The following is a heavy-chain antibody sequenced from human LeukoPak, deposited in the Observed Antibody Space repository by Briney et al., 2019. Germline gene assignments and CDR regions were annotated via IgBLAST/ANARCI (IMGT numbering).Heavy chain of an antibody. V-gene: IGHV4-4*07. Sequence: SETLSLTCTVSGGSISSYYWSWIRQPAGKGLEWIGRIYTSGSTNYNRSLKSRVTISVDKSKNQFSLKLSSVTAADTAVYYCARDRRTTGTTGWFDPWGQGTLVTVSS. D-gene: IGHD1-1*01. CDR1: GGSISSYY. J-gene: IGHJ5*02. CDR2: IYTSGST. CDR3: ARDRRTTGTTGWFDP.